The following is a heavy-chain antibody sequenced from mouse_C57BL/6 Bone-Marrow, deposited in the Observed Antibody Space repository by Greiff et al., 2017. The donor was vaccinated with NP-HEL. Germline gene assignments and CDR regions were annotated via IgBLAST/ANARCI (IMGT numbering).Heavy chain of an antibody. D-gene: IGHD1-1*01. CDR2: IYPGDGDT. V-gene: IGHV1-82*01. J-gene: IGHJ2*01. CDR1: GYAFSSSW. Sequence: VQLQQSGPELVKPGASVKISCKASGYAFSSSWMNWVKQRPGKGLEWIGRIYPGDGDTNYNGKFKGKATLTADKSSSTAYMQLSSLTSEDSAVYCCAREDYYGSSPYYFDYWGQGTTLTVSS. CDR3: AREDYYGSSPYYFDY.